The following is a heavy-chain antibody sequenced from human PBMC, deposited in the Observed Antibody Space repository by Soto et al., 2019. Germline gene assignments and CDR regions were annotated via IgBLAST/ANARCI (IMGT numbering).Heavy chain of an antibody. CDR3: ARAGSVDDAFDI. V-gene: IGHV1-18*01. CDR2: ISFYNGKT. J-gene: IGHJ3*02. D-gene: IGHD2-8*02. CDR1: GDTFNRYG. Sequence: ASVKVSCKASGDTFNRYGITWVRKSPGQGLEWMGWISFYNGKTHYSQNLQGRVTMTTDTSTSTAYMELRSLRSDDSAVYYCARAGSVDDAFDIWGQGTMVTVSS.